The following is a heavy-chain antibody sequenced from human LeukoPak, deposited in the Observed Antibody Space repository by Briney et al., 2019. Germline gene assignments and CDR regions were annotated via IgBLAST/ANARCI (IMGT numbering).Heavy chain of an antibody. CDR2: IRSKANSYAT. Sequence: GGSLRLSCASSGFRFSGSDMHWVRQASGKRLEWVGRIRSKANSYATAYAASVKGRFTISRDDSKNTAYVQMNSLKSDDTAVYYCTRFYGDYWYFDLWGRGTLVTVSS. V-gene: IGHV3-73*01. CDR3: TRFYGDYWYFDL. CDR1: GFRFSGSD. J-gene: IGHJ2*01. D-gene: IGHD4-17*01.